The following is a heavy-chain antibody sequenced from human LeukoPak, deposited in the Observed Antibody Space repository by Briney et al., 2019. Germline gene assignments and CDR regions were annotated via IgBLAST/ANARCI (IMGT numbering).Heavy chain of an antibody. V-gene: IGHV3-53*01. CDR2: IYSGGST. J-gene: IGHJ4*02. CDR3: ASGYYYVY. D-gene: IGHD3-22*01. CDR1: GFTVSSNY. Sequence: PGGSLRLSWAASGFTVSSNYMSWVRQAPGKGLEWVSVIYSGGSTYYADSVKGRFTISRDNSKNTLYLQMNSLRAEDTAVYYCASGYYYVYWGQGTLVTVSS.